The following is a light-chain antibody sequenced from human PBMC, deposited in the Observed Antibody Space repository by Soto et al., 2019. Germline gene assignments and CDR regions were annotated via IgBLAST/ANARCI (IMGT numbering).Light chain of an antibody. CDR3: CSYAGSRIHV. CDR1: SSDVGSYNL. CDR2: EAS. Sequence: QSVLTEPACVCVPPGQSITISCTGTSSDVGSYNLVSWYQQHPGKAPKLMIYEASKRPSGVSHRFSGSKSGSTASLTISGLQAEDEADYYCCSYAGSRIHVFGSGTKVTVL. V-gene: IGLV2-23*01. J-gene: IGLJ1*01.